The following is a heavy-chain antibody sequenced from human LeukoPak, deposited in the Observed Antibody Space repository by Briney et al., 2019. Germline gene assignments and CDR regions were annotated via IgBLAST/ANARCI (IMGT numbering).Heavy chain of an antibody. CDR3: ARDAVAYGMDV. V-gene: IGHV1-69*04. CDR2: IIPILGIA. D-gene: IGHD6-19*01. CDR1: GYTFTSYG. Sequence: ASVKVSCKASGYTFTSYGISWVRQAPGQGLEWMGRIIPILGIANYAQKFQGRVTITADKSTSTAYMELSSLRSEDTAVYYCARDAVAYGMDVWGQGTTVTVSS. J-gene: IGHJ6*02.